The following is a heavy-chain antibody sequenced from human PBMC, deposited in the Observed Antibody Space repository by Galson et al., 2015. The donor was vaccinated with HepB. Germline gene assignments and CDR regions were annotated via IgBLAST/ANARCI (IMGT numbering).Heavy chain of an antibody. J-gene: IGHJ5*02. Sequence: SLRLSCAASGFTFSSYAMSWVRQAPGKGLEWVSAISGSGGSTYYADSVKGRFTISRDNSKNTLYLQMNSLRAEDTAVYYCAKERCSSTSCPYNWFDPWGQGTLVTVSS. V-gene: IGHV3-23*01. CDR2: ISGSGGST. CDR3: AKERCSSTSCPYNWFDP. D-gene: IGHD2-2*01. CDR1: GFTFSSYA.